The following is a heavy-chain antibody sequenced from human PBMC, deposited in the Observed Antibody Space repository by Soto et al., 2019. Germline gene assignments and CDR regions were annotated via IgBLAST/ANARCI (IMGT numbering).Heavy chain of an antibody. Sequence: SETLSLTCTVSGAYVSDFSWSWIRQPAGKGLEWIGRITVNGITQYTPSFRSRVTMSMDTSRDQFSLNLQSATAADTALYYCARESGENWTYEAHWGQGTLVTVSS. J-gene: IGHJ1*01. V-gene: IGHV4-4*07. D-gene: IGHD1-7*01. CDR2: ITVNGIT. CDR1: GAYVSDFS. CDR3: ARESGENWTYEAH.